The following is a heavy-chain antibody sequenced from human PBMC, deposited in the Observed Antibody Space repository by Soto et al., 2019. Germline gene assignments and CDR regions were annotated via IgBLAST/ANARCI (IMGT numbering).Heavy chain of an antibody. CDR3: TRDRPGAYYYYGMDV. CDR2: IRSKAYGGTT. V-gene: IGHV3-49*03. D-gene: IGHD6-6*01. Sequence: GRSLILSCTASGFTFGDYAMSWFRQAPGKGLEWVGFIRSKAYGGTTEYAASVKGRFTISRDDSKSIAYLQMNSLKTEDTAVYYCTRDRPGAYYYYGMDVWGQGTTVTV. CDR1: GFTFGDYA. J-gene: IGHJ6*02.